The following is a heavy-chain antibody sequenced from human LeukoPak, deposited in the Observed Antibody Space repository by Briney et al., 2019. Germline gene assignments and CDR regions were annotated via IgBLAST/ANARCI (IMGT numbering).Heavy chain of an antibody. D-gene: IGHD1-7*01. V-gene: IGHV1-18*01. J-gene: IGHJ4*02. CDR1: GYTFINYA. Sequence: ASVKVSCKASGYTFINYAINWGRQAPGQGLEWMGWISAYNGNTNYAQKLQGRVTMTTDTSTSTAYMELRSLRSDDTAVYYCARDQHWNYGGYFDYWGQGTLVTVSS. CDR3: ARDQHWNYGGYFDY. CDR2: ISAYNGNT.